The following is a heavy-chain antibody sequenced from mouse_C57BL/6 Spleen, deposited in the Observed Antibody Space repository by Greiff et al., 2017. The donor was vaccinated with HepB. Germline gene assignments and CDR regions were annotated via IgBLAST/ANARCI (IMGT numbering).Heavy chain of an antibody. Sequence: VHLVESGAELVKPGASVKLSCKASGYTFTEYTIHWVKQRSGQGLEWIGWFYPGSGSIKYNAKFKDKATLTADKSSSTVYMELSSLTSEDSAVYFGARHEDRVGFAYWGQGTLVTVSA. CDR3: ARHEDRVGFAY. J-gene: IGHJ3*01. V-gene: IGHV1-62-2*01. CDR2: FYPGSGSI. CDR1: GYTFTEYT.